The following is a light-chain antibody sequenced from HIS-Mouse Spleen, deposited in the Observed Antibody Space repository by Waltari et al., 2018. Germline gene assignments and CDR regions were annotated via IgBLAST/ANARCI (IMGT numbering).Light chain of an antibody. Sequence: QSALTQPASVSGSPGQSITISCPGTSSDVGSYNLVSWYQQHPGKAPKLMIYEVSKRPSGVSNRVSGAKSGNTASLTISGLQAEDEADYYCCSYAGSSTWVFGGGTKLTVL. CDR1: SSDVGSYNL. J-gene: IGLJ3*02. CDR2: EVS. V-gene: IGLV2-23*02. CDR3: CSYAGSSTWV.